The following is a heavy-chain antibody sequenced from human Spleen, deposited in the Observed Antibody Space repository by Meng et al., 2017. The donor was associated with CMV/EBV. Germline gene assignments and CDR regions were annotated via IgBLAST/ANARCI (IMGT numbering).Heavy chain of an antibody. V-gene: IGHV5-51*01. J-gene: IGHJ5*02. CDR2: IYPGDSDT. CDR3: ARPGSSSSGWFDP. CDR1: GYSFTSYW. D-gene: IGHD6-6*01. Sequence: GESLKISCKGSGYSFTSYWTGWVRQMPGKGLEWMGIIYPGDSDTRYSPSFQGQVTISADKSISTAYLQWGSLKASDTAMYYCARPGSSSSGWFDPWGQGTLVTVSS.